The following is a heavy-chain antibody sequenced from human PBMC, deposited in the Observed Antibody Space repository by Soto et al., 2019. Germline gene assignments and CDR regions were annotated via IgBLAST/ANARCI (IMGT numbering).Heavy chain of an antibody. CDR1: GFTFTNYW. CDR2: ISSDGTYI. Sequence: PGGSLRLSCVVSGFTFTNYWMHWVRQAPGKGLVWVSRISSDGTYIQYGDSVRGRFTISRDNAKNTVYLQMNSLRAEDTAVYYCVRGDNWNDEASDYWGQGTLVTVSS. CDR3: VRGDNWNDEASDY. V-gene: IGHV3-74*03. J-gene: IGHJ4*02. D-gene: IGHD1-1*01.